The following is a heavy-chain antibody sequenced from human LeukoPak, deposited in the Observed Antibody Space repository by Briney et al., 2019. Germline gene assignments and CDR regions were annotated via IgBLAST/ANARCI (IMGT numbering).Heavy chain of an antibody. CDR3: VRVRLFRGGFDS. V-gene: IGHV3-53*01. J-gene: IGHJ4*01. D-gene: IGHD2-15*01. Sequence: GGSLRLSCAASGFTVSNNYMSWVRQVPGKGPEWVSGILDNGDTNYADSVKGRFTISRDNSKNTLYLQMSSLRADDTAVYYCVRVRLFRGGFDSWGQGTLVTVS. CDR2: ILDNGDT. CDR1: GFTVSNNY.